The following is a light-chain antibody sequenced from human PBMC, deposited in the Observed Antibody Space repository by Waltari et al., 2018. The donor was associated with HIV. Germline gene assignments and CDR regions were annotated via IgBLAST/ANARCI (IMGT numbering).Light chain of an antibody. J-gene: IGKJ5*01. Sequence: AILLTQTPPSLSASVGDRVTITCRASQAVSPAIAWYHQKPGRPPKLLIYDASTLQSGVSLRFSGRGSVTNFSLTVKTLHPEDFATYYCQQYKTFPLTFGQGTRVEIK. CDR3: QQYKTFPLT. CDR1: QAVSPA. CDR2: DAS. V-gene: IGKV1-13*02.